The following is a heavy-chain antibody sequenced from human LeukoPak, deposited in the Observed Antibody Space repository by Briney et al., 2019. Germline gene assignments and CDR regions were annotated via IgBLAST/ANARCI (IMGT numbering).Heavy chain of an antibody. CDR2: IIPIFGTA. V-gene: IGHV1-69*06. CDR3: ARVHITMVRGVIIGWFDP. Sequence: SVKVSCKASGGTFSSYAISWVRQAPGQGLEWMGGIIPIFGTANYAQKFQGRVTITADKSTSTAYMELSSLRSEDTAVYYCARVHITMVRGVIIGWFDPWGQGTLVTVSS. D-gene: IGHD3-10*01. J-gene: IGHJ5*02. CDR1: GGTFSSYA.